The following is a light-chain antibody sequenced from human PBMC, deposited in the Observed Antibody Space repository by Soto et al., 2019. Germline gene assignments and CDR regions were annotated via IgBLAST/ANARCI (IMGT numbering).Light chain of an antibody. CDR3: QQYYSTPLT. J-gene: IGKJ4*02. CDR2: WAS. CDR1: QSVLYSSNNKNY. Sequence: DIVMTQSPDSLAVYLGERATINCKSSQSVLYSSNNKNYLAWYHQKPGQPPKLLIYWASTRESGVPDRFSGSGSGTDFTLTISSLQAEYVAVYYCQQYYSTPLTFGGGTKVEIK. V-gene: IGKV4-1*01.